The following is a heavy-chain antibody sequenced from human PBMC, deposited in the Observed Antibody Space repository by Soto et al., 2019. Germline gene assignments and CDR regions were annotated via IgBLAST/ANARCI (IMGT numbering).Heavy chain of an antibody. CDR1: GGSISSSNW. D-gene: IGHD2-15*01. CDR2: IYHSGST. V-gene: IGHV4-4*02. Sequence: QVQLQESGPGLVKPSGTLSLTCAVSGGSISSSNWWSWVRQPPGKGLEWIGEIYHSGSTNYNPSLKSRVTISVDKYKNQFPLKLSSVTAADTAVYYCARTIYCSGGSCYSTVTTPFDYWGQGTLVTVSS. CDR3: ARTIYCSGGSCYSTVTTPFDY. J-gene: IGHJ4*02.